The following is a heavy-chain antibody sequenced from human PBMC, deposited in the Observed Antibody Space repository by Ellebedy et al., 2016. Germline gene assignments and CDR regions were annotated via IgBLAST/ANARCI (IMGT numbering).Heavy chain of an antibody. D-gene: IGHD5-12*01. CDR1: GGSISSSSYY. Sequence: ETLSLTCTVSGGSISSSSYYWGWVRQAPGKGLEWVASVKDDGSEKYYVDSVKGRLTISRDNAKNSLFVQMNSLRAEDTAVYYCARGLATVDYWGQGTLVTVSS. V-gene: IGHV3-7*03. CDR3: ARGLATVDY. J-gene: IGHJ4*02. CDR2: VKDDGSEK.